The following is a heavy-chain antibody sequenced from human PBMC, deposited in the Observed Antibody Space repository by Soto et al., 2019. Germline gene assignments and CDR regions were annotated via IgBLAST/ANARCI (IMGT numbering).Heavy chain of an antibody. D-gene: IGHD1-1*01. CDR2: ISAYNGNT. CDR3: ARDRTVKATYYYYMDV. CDR1: DYTFTSHG. Sequence: VTVSCNASDYTFTSHGISWVRQAPGQGLEWMGWISAYNGNTNYAQKLQGRVTMTTDTSTSTAYMELRSLRSDDTAVYYCARDRTVKATYYYYMDVWGKGTTVTVSS. J-gene: IGHJ6*03. V-gene: IGHV1-18*01.